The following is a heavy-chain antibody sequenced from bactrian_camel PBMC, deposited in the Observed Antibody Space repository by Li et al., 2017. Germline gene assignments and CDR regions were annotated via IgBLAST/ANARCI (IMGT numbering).Heavy chain of an antibody. CDR1: GFIDSRYC. Sequence: GGSVQTGESLRLSCAASGFIDSRYCLGWYRQAPGQEREAVASIDFDEKTTYADSVKGRFTIYKDYVKNTHYLQMNSLKPEDTAMYYCAARRGVWYTCNYNGMDYWGKGTQVTVS. J-gene: IGHJ7*01. CDR2: IDFDEKT. V-gene: IGHV3S53*01. D-gene: IGHD2*01.